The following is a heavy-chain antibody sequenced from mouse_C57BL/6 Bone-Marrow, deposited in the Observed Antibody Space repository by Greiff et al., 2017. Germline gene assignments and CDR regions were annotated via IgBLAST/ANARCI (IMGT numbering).Heavy chain of an antibody. J-gene: IGHJ3*01. Sequence: EVKLMESVAELVRPGASVKLSCTSSGFYIKNTYMHLVKQRPEQGLEWIGRIDPANGNTKYAPKFLGKAPITADTSSNTAYLQRSSLTSADTAIYYCARWDVAYWGQGTLVTVSA. V-gene: IGHV14-3*01. D-gene: IGHD4-1*01. CDR1: GFYIKNTY. CDR2: IDPANGNT. CDR3: ARWDVAY.